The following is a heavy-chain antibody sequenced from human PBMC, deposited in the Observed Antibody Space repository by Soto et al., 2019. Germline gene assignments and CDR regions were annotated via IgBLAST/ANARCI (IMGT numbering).Heavy chain of an antibody. J-gene: IGHJ6*02. D-gene: IGHD5-18*01. CDR3: AKPDTAMVTAYYGMDV. V-gene: IGHV3-23*01. CDR1: GFTFRNYA. CDR2: ISGSGGST. Sequence: GGSLRLSCAASGFTFRNYAMSWVRQAPGKGLEWVSAISGSGGSTYYADSVKGRFTISRDNSKNTLYLQMNSLRAEDTAVYYCAKPDTAMVTAYYGMDVWGQGTTVTVSS.